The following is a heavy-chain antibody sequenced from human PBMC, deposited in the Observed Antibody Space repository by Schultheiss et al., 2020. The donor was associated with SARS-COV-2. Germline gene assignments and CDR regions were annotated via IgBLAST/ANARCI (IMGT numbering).Heavy chain of an antibody. CDR1: GFTFSSYA. V-gene: IGHV3-48*04. CDR3: ARVPQLVVRSYYYYGMDV. CDR2: ISSSGSTI. Sequence: GGSLRLSCAASGFTFSSYAMSWVRQPPGKGLEWVSYISSSGSTIYYADSVKGRFTISRDNAKNSLYLQMNSLRAEDTAVYYCARVPQLVVRSYYYYGMDVWGQGTTGTGSS. D-gene: IGHD6-13*01. J-gene: IGHJ6*02.